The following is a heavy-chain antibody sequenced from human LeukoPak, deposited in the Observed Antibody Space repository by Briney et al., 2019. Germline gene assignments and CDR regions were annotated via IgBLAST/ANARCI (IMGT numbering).Heavy chain of an antibody. CDR2: IGGDFATI. J-gene: IGHJ4*02. Sequence: GGSLRLSCAASGFTFSSYAMSWVRQAPGKGLKWVSYIGGDFATINADFVKGQFTISRDNAKNSLSLQMNSLRADDTAVYYCTRPDYYRGAESYGGDFWGQGTLVTVSS. D-gene: IGHD3-10*01. CDR3: TRPDYYRGAESYGGDF. CDR1: GFTFSSYA. V-gene: IGHV3-48*01.